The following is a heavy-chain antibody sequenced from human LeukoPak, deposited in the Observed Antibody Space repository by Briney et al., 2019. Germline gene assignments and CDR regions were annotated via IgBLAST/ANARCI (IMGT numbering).Heavy chain of an antibody. Sequence: GGSLRPSCAASGFTFSDYNMRWIRQAPGKGLEWVSSISRSGSTKYYADSVKGRFTISRDNSKNTLYLQMNSLRAEDTAVYYCATAPDYGIEHWGQGTLVTVSS. J-gene: IGHJ1*01. CDR3: ATAPDYGIEH. CDR1: GFTFSDYN. CDR2: ISRSGSTK. V-gene: IGHV3-11*01. D-gene: IGHD4-17*01.